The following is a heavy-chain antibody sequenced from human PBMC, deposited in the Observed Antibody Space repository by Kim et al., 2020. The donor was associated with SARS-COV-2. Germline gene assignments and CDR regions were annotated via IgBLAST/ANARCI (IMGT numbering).Heavy chain of an antibody. D-gene: IGHD2-2*01. V-gene: IGHV4-59*13. CDR2: IYYSGST. Sequence: SETLSLTCTVSGGSISSYYWSWIRQPPGKGLEWIGYIYYSGSTNYNPSLKSRVTISVDTSKNQFSLKLSSVTAADTAVYYCARGIGWDIVVVPAAHYGMDVWGQGTTVTVSS. CDR3: ARGIGWDIVVVPAAHYGMDV. CDR1: GGSISSYY. J-gene: IGHJ6*02.